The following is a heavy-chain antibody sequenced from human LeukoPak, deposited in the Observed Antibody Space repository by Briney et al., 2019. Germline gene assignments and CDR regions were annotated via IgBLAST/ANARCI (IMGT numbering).Heavy chain of an antibody. CDR1: GFTFSIYA. CDR3: ARDSNDSSGYYRDPFDY. CDR2: ITAGSNI. D-gene: IGHD3-22*01. Sequence: GGSLRLSCAASGFTFSIYAMNWVRQALGKGLEWVSGITAGSNIYYADSVKGRFTISRDNSKNTLYLQMNSLRAEDTAVYYCARDSNDSSGYYRDPFDYWGQGTLVTVSS. V-gene: IGHV3-23*01. J-gene: IGHJ4*02.